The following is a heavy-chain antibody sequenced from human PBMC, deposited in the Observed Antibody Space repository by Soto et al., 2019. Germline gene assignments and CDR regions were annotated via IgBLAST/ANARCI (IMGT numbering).Heavy chain of an antibody. V-gene: IGHV3-30*18. CDR2: LSYDGDKE. J-gene: IGHJ4*02. CDR3: GKDLMGEQWLGVMHY. D-gene: IGHD6-19*01. CDR1: GFSFSDYG. Sequence: QVQLEESGGNVVQPGRSLRLSSAASGFSFSDYGMHWVRQAPGKGLESVALLSYDGDKEYYADSVKGRFTISRDNSKNTVFLQMNSLRPEDTAVYYCGKDLMGEQWLGVMHYWGQGTLVTVSS.